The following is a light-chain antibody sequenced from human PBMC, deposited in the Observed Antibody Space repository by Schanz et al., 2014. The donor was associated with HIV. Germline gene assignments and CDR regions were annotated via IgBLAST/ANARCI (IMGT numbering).Light chain of an antibody. V-gene: IGLV1-44*01. J-gene: IGLJ3*02. CDR1: SSSIKTNT. CDR2: NTY. Sequence: QSVLTQPPSASGTPGQWVTISCSGSSSSIKTNTVNWFQQLPGTAPKLLIYNTYHRPSGVPDRFSGSESGTSASLAISGLQSEDEADYYCGTWDDSLNGWVFGGGTKLIVL. CDR3: GTWDDSLNGWV.